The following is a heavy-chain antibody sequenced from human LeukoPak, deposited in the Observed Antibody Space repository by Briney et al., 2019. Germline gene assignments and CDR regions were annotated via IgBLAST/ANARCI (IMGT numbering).Heavy chain of an antibody. V-gene: IGHV4-31*03. D-gene: IGHD5-18*01. CDR1: GGSISSGGYY. CDR3: ARRGYIYGFFDY. J-gene: IGHJ4*02. Sequence: SETLSLTCTVSGGSISSGGYYWSWIRQHPGKGLEWIGYIYYSGSTYYNPSLKSRVTISVDTSKNQFSLKLSSVTAADTAVYYCARRGYIYGFFDYWGQGTLVTVSS. CDR2: IYYSGST.